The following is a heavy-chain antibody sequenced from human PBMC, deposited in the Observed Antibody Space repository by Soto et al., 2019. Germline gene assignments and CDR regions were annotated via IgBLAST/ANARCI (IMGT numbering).Heavy chain of an antibody. Sequence: SETLSLTCAVYGGSFSGYYWSWIRQPPGKGLEWIGEINHSGSTNYNPSLKSRVTISVDTSKNQFSLKLSSVTAADTAVYYCARDQSFLVTTYYYYGMDVWGQGTTVTSP. CDR1: GGSFSGYY. V-gene: IGHV4-34*01. D-gene: IGHD4-17*01. CDR2: INHSGST. CDR3: ARDQSFLVTTYYYYGMDV. J-gene: IGHJ6*02.